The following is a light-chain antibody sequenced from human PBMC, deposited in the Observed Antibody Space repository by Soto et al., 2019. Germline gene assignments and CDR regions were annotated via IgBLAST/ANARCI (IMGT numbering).Light chain of an antibody. J-gene: IGKJ1*01. CDR3: QQYNSYRGT. Sequence: DIQMTQSPSTLSASVGDRVTITCRASQSISSWLAWYQQKPGKAPKLLIYDASSLESGVPSRFSGSECGSEFTLTISSLQPDDFATYYCQQYNSYRGTFGKGTKVDIK. CDR2: DAS. V-gene: IGKV1-5*01. CDR1: QSISSW.